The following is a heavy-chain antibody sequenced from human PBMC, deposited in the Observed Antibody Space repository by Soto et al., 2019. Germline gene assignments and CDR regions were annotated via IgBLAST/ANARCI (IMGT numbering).Heavy chain of an antibody. CDR1: GGSISSGDYY. CDR2: IYYSGST. CDR3: ARDSYDFWSGYYSDYYYGMDV. V-gene: IGHV4-30-4*01. D-gene: IGHD3-3*01. Sequence: SSETLSLTCTVSGGSISSGDYYWSWIRQPPGKGLEWIGYIYYSGSTYYNPSLKSRVTISVDTSKNQFSLKLSSVTAADTAVYYCARDSYDFWSGYYSDYYYGMDVWGQGTTVTVSS. J-gene: IGHJ6*02.